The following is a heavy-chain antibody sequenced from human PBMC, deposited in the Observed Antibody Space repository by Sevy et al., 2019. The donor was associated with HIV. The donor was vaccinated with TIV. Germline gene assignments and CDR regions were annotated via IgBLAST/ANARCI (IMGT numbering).Heavy chain of an antibody. CDR1: GFTFSSYA. Sequence: GGSLRLSCAASGFTFSSYAMSWVRQAPGKGLEWVSAISGSGGSTYYADSVKGRLTISRDNSKNTLYLQMNSLRAEDTAVYYCAKGRHSSGFEHFDYWGQGTLVTVSS. CDR3: AKGRHSSGFEHFDY. J-gene: IGHJ4*02. D-gene: IGHD6-19*01. CDR2: ISGSGGST. V-gene: IGHV3-23*01.